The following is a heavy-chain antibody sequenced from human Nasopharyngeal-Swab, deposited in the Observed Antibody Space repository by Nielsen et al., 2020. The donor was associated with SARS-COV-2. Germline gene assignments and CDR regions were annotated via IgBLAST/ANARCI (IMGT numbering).Heavy chain of an antibody. D-gene: IGHD2-2*01. J-gene: IGHJ4*02. V-gene: IGHV3-7*01. CDR2: IKQDGSEK. CDR3: ARRTFSSTSLIDC. Sequence: WIRQPPGKGLEWVANIKQDGSEKYYEDSVKGRFTIFRDNAKNSLYLQMNSLRVEDTAVYYCARRTFSSTSLIDCWGQGTLVTVSS.